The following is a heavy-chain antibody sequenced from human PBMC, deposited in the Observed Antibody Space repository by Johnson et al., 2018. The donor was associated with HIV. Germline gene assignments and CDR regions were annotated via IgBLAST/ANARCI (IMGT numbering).Heavy chain of an antibody. J-gene: IGHJ3*02. CDR1: GFTFSDYA. V-gene: IGHV3-30-3*01. CDR3: ARDGDSDAFDI. Sequence: QVQLVESGGGVVQPGRSLRLSCAASGFTFSDYAIHWVRQAPGKGLEWVAVISDDGSNKYYADSVKGRFTISRDNSENTLYLQMKSLRTEDTAVYYCARDGDSDAFDIWGQGTVVTVSS. D-gene: IGHD4-17*01. CDR2: ISDDGSNK.